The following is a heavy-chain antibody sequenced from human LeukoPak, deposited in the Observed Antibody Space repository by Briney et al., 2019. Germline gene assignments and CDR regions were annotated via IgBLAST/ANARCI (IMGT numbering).Heavy chain of an antibody. D-gene: IGHD4-17*01. J-gene: IGHJ4*02. CDR2: IAYDGSSK. CDR1: GFTFNTYG. Sequence: GGSLRLSCAASGFTFNTYGMHWVRQAPGKGLEWVSAIAYDGSSKYYADSVKGRFTISRDNSKNTLYLQMNSLRAEDTAVYYCANSYGDYYFDYWGQGTLVTVSS. V-gene: IGHV3-30*18. CDR3: ANSYGDYYFDY.